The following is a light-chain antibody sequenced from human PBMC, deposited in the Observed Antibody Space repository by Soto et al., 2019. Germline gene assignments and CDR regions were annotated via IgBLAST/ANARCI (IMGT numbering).Light chain of an antibody. Sequence: QSVLTQPPSASGTPGQRVTISCSGSSSNIGRNTVHWYQQLPGTAPKLLMYSNNQRPSGVPDRFFGSKSGTSASLAISGLQSEDGADYYCAAWDDSLNGGVFGHGTKVT. CDR2: SNN. J-gene: IGLJ1*01. CDR1: SSNIGRNT. CDR3: AAWDDSLNGGV. V-gene: IGLV1-44*01.